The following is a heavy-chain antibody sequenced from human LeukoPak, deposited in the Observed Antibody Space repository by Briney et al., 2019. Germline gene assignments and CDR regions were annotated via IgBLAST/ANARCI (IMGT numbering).Heavy chain of an antibody. J-gene: IGHJ4*02. D-gene: IGHD3-9*01. CDR2: VNAGNGKT. Sequence: ASVKVSCKASGYTFTRYALHWVRQAPRQSLEWMGWVNAGNGKTKYSQKFQGRVTITRDTSASAAYMELNSLRSEDTAVYYCARSSYDFLTGSPLLNSFDYWGQGTLVTVSS. CDR3: ARSSYDFLTGSPLLNSFDY. CDR1: GYTFTRYA. V-gene: IGHV1-3*01.